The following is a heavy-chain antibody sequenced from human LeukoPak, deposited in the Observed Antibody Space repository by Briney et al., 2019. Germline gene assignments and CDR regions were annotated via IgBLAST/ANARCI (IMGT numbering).Heavy chain of an antibody. Sequence: TSETLSLTCAVSGYSISSGFYWGWIRPPPGKGLEWIGSIYHSGDTYFNPSLKTRVTISVDTSKNQFSLKLSSVTAADTAVYYCASVNSAYYSYWGQGTLVTVSS. CDR1: GYSISSGFY. D-gene: IGHD3-22*01. CDR2: IYHSGDT. V-gene: IGHV4-38-2*01. CDR3: ASVNSAYYSY. J-gene: IGHJ4*02.